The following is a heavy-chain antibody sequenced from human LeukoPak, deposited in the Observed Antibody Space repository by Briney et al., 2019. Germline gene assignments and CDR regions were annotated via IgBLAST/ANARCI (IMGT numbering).Heavy chain of an antibody. D-gene: IGHD1-26*01. CDR3: VQWELAEERSPRDY. Sequence: SVKVSCKASGGTFSGYAISWVRQAPGQGLEWMGRIIPIFGTANYAQKFQGRVTITTDESTSTAYMELSSLRSEDTAVYYCVQWELAEERSPRDYWGQGTLVTVSS. CDR2: IIPIFGTA. V-gene: IGHV1-69*05. J-gene: IGHJ4*02. CDR1: GGTFSGYA.